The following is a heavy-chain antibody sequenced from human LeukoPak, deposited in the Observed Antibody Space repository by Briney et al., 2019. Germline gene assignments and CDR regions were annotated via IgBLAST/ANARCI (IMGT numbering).Heavy chain of an antibody. CDR2: IKENGNEQ. D-gene: IGHD4-11*01. CDR3: ARGPGDYDASDI. CDR1: VFLFTRYW. J-gene: IGHJ3*02. Sequence: PGGSLRLSCEVSVFLFTRYWMSWVHQAPGKGPEWVAHIKENGNEQYYADSVKGRFTICRDNVKQSLCLQMNNLRVEDTAVYYCARGPGDYDASDIWGQGTVVTVSS. V-gene: IGHV3-7*01.